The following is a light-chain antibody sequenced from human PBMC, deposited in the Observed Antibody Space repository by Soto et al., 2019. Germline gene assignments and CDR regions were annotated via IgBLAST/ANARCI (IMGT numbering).Light chain of an antibody. J-gene: IGLJ2*01. CDR2: KDT. CDR3: QSTGTSDSSVV. V-gene: IGLV3-25*02. Sequence: SYELTQPPSLSVSPGQTAKITCSGGALPKQYVHWYQQRPGQAPVVVIYKDTERPSGIPERFSGSTSGTTVTLTISGVQADDEAVYYYQSTGTSDSSVVFGGGTKLTVL. CDR1: ALPKQY.